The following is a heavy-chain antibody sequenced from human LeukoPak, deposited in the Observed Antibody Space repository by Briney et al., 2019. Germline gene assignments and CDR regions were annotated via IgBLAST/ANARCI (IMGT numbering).Heavy chain of an antibody. CDR2: IYHSGST. J-gene: IGHJ3*02. CDR1: GYSISSGYY. Sequence: SETLSLTCTVSGYSISSGYYWGWIRQPPGKGQEWIGSIYHSGSTYYNPSLKSRVTISVDTSKNQFSLKLSSVTAADTAVYYCASLEYSSHALDIWGQGTMVTVSS. D-gene: IGHD6-6*01. CDR3: ASLEYSSHALDI. V-gene: IGHV4-38-2*02.